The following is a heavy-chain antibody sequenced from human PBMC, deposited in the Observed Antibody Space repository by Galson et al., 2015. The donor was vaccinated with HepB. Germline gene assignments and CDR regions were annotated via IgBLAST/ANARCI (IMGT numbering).Heavy chain of an antibody. Sequence: SLRLSCAASAFTFSGYSMNWVRQAPGRGLEWVSYISEGGNVYYADSVKGRFTISRDNAKNSLYLQMNSLRAEDTAVYYCVRDRSRDPDLFGMYWGQGTLVTVSS. J-gene: IGHJ4*02. CDR1: AFTFSGYS. CDR2: ISEGGNV. D-gene: IGHD1-14*01. CDR3: VRDRSRDPDLFGMY. V-gene: IGHV3-48*01.